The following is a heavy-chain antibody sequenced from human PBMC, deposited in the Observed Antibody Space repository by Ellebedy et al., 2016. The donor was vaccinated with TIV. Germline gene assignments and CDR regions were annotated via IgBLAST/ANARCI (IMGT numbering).Heavy chain of an antibody. CDR2: IIPIFGTA. Sequence: ASVKVSCKASGGTFSSYAISWVRQAPGQGLEWMGGIIPIFGTANYAQKFQGRVTITADESTSTAYMELSSLRSEDTAVYYCATTIAAAGTWFDPWGQGTLVTVSS. CDR1: GGTFSSYA. D-gene: IGHD6-13*01. CDR3: ATTIAAAGTWFDP. V-gene: IGHV1-69*13. J-gene: IGHJ5*02.